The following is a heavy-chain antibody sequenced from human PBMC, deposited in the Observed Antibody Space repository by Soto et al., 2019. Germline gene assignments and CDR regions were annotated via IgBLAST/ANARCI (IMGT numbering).Heavy chain of an antibody. CDR3: ARSAGSFNLDY. J-gene: IGHJ4*02. Sequence: LSLTCSVSDDSFSTYYWTWIRQPAGKGLEWIGRIYTSGSTNYNPSLKSRVAMSVDTSKNQFSLSLKSVTAADTAVYYCARSAGSFNLDYWGQGALVTLSS. CDR2: IYTSGST. V-gene: IGHV4-4*07. CDR1: DDSFSTYY. D-gene: IGHD1-26*01.